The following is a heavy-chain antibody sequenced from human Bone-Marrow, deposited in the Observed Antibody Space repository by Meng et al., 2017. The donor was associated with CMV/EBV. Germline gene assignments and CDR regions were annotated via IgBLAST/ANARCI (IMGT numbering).Heavy chain of an antibody. CDR3: ARDRYYDILTGYYTYYGMDV. D-gene: IGHD3-9*01. CDR1: GGTFSSYA. CDR2: IIPILGIA. Sequence: SVKVSCKASGGTFSSYAISWVRQAPGQGLEWMGGIIPILGIANYAQKFQGRVTITADKSTSTAYMELSRLRSEDTAVYYCARDRYYDILTGYYTYYGMDVWGQGTLVTVSS. V-gene: IGHV1-69*10. J-gene: IGHJ6*02.